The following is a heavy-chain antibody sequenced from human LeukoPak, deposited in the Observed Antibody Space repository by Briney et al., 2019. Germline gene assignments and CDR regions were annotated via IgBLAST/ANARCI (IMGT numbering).Heavy chain of an antibody. Sequence: PGGSLRLSCAASGFTFSIYWMSWFRQAPGKGLEWVANIKQDGSEKNYVDSVKGRFTISRDNAKNSLYLQMNSLRAEDTAVYYCARDHHPFTAWGQGILVTASS. CDR3: ARDHHPFTA. D-gene: IGHD5-18*01. CDR2: IKQDGSEK. J-gene: IGHJ4*02. CDR1: GFTFSIYW. V-gene: IGHV3-7*04.